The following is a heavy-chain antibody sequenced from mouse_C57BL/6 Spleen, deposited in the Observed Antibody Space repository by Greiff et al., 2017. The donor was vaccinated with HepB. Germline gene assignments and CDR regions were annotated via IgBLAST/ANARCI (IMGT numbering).Heavy chain of an antibody. CDR3: AIGGGVVAPYYAMDY. V-gene: IGHV1-74*01. J-gene: IGHJ4*01. D-gene: IGHD1-1*01. CDR2: IHPSDSDT. Sequence: QVQLKQPGAELVKPGASVKVSCKASGYTFTSYWMHWVKQRPGQGLEWIGRIHPSDSDTNYNQKFKGKATLTVDKSSSTAYMQLSSLTSEDSAVYYCAIGGGVVAPYYAMDYWGQGTSVTVSS. CDR1: GYTFTSYW.